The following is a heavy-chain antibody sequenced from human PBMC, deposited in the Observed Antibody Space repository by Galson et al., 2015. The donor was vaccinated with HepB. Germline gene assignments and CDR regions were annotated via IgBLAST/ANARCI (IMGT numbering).Heavy chain of an antibody. Sequence: SLRLSCAASGFTFSRYGMHWVRQAPGKGLEWVAVISYDGGNEYWADSVKGRFTISRDSSKNTLYLQMNSLRVEDTAVYYCAKEGGPAALEYWGQGTLVTV. V-gene: IGHV3-30*18. J-gene: IGHJ4*02. CDR2: ISYDGGNE. CDR3: AKEGGPAALEY. D-gene: IGHD6-13*01. CDR1: GFTFSRYG.